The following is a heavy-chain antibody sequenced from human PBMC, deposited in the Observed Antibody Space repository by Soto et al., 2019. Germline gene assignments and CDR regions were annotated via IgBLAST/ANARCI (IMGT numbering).Heavy chain of an antibody. V-gene: IGHV4-39*01. Sequence: SETLSLTCTVSGGSISSSSYYWGWIRQPPGKGLEWIGSIYYSGSTYYNPSLKSRVTISVDTSKNQFSLKLSSVTAADTAVYYCASWGNGDYGGYYYYGMDVWGQGTTVT. CDR1: GGSISSSSYY. D-gene: IGHD4-17*01. CDR2: IYYSGST. CDR3: ASWGNGDYGGYYYYGMDV. J-gene: IGHJ6*02.